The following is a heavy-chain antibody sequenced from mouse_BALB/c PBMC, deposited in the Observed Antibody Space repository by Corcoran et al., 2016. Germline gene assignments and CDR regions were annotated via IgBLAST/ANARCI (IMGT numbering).Heavy chain of an antibody. CDR1: GYTFTDYN. Sequence: EVLLQQSGPELVKPGASVKIPCKASGYTFTDYNMDWVKQSHGKSLEWIGDINPNNGGTIYNQKFKGKATLTVDKSSSTAYMELRSLTSEDTAVYYCARTEPYYYAMDYWGQGTSVTVSS. CDR3: ARTEPYYYAMDY. J-gene: IGHJ4*01. V-gene: IGHV1-18*01. CDR2: INPNNGGT.